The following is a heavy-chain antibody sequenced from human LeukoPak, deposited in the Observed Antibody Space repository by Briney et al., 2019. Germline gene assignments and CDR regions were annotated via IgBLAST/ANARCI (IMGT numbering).Heavy chain of an antibody. CDR2: IYYSGST. CDR1: GGSISSSSYY. V-gene: IGHV4-39*01. J-gene: IGHJ4*02. Sequence: SETLSLTCTVSGGSISSSSYYWGWIRQPPGKGLEWIGSIYYSGSTYYNPSLKSRVTISVDTSKNQFSLKLSSVTAADTAVYYCARLSRGYSGYSPYWGQGTLATVSS. CDR3: ARLSRGYSGYSPY. D-gene: IGHD5-12*01.